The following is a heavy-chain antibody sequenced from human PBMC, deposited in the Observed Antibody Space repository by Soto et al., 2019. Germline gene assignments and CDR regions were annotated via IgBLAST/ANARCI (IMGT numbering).Heavy chain of an antibody. J-gene: IGHJ4*02. V-gene: IGHV4-4*02. CDR3: ARARPSAAQVSLYFDY. CDR1: SGSISSSNW. D-gene: IGHD6-13*01. Sequence: PSETLSLTCAVSSGSISSSNWWSWVRQPPGKGLEWIGEIYHSGSTNYNPSLKSRVTISVDKSKNQFSLKLSSVTAADTAVYYCARARPSAAQVSLYFDYWGQGTLVTVSS. CDR2: IYHSGST.